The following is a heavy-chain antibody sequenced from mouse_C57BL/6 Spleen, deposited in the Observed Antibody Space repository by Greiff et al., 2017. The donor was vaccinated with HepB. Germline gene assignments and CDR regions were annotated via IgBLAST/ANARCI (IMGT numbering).Heavy chain of an antibody. V-gene: IGHV3-6*01. CDR3: ARESYSNYGY. D-gene: IGHD2-5*01. Sequence: EVQVVESGPGLVKPSQSLSLTCSVTGYSITSGYYWNWIRQFPGNKLEWMGYISYDGSNNYNPSLKNRISITRDTSKNQFFLKLNSVTTEDTATYYCARESYSNYGYWGQGTTLTVSS. CDR1: GYSITSGYY. CDR2: ISYDGSN. J-gene: IGHJ2*01.